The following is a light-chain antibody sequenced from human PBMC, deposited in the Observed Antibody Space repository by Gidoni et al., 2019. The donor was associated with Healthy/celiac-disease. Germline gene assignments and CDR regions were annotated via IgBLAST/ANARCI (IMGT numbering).Light chain of an antibody. CDR3: QQYGSSLMYT. CDR1: QSVSSSY. CDR2: GAS. J-gene: IGKJ2*01. Sequence: EIVFTQPPGTLSLSPGERATLSCRASQSVSSSYLAWYQQKPGQAPRLLIYGASSRATGIPDRFSVSGSGTDFTLTISRLEPEDFAVYYCQQYGSSLMYTFGQGTKLEIK. V-gene: IGKV3-20*01.